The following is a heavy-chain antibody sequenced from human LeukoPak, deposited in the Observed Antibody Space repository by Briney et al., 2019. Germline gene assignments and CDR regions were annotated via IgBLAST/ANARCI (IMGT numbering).Heavy chain of an antibody. CDR1: GFTFSSYW. CDR3: ARLRITIFGVVISYYFDY. Sequence: GGSLRLSCAASGFTFSSYWMSWVRQAPGKGLEWVANIKQDGSEKYYVDSVKGRFTISRDNAKNSLYLQMNSLRAEDTAVYYCARLRITIFGVVISYYFDYWGQGTLVTVSS. V-gene: IGHV3-7*01. D-gene: IGHD3-3*01. J-gene: IGHJ4*02. CDR2: IKQDGSEK.